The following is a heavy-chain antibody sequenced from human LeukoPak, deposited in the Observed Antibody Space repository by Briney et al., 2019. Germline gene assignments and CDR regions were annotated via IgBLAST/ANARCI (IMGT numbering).Heavy chain of an antibody. V-gene: IGHV4-30-2*01. CDR3: ARFGAPYYYDSSGYYYDA. CDR2: IYHSGST. J-gene: IGHJ3*01. D-gene: IGHD3-22*01. Sequence: SETLSLTCAVSGGSISSGGYSWSWIRQPPGKGLEWIGYIYHSGSTYYNPSLKSRVTISVDRSKNQFSLKLSSETAADTAVYYCARFGAPYYYDSSGYYYDAWGQGTMVTVSS. CDR1: GGSISSGGYS.